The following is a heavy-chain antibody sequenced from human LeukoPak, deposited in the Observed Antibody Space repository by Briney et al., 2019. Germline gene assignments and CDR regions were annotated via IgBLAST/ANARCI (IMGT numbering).Heavy chain of an antibody. V-gene: IGHV3-48*04. D-gene: IGHD3-22*01. CDR3: ARDMDFYYDSSGYHNLDY. CDR2: ISSTGGTI. CDR1: GFTFSSNS. Sequence: GGSLRLSCAASGFTFSSNSMNWVRQAPGKGLEWVSYISSTGGTIYYADSMKGRFTISRDNAKNSLYLQMNSLRVEDTAVYYCARDMDFYYDSSGYHNLDYWGQGTLVTVSS. J-gene: IGHJ4*02.